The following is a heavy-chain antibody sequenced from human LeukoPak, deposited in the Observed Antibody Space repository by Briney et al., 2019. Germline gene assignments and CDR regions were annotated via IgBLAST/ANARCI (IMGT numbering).Heavy chain of an antibody. CDR1: GGSISSYY. CDR3: ARDASGSFRHWFDP. J-gene: IGHJ5*02. D-gene: IGHD1-26*01. Sequence: SETLSLTCTVSGGSISSYYWSWIRQPAGKGLEWIGRIYTSGSTNYNPSLKSRVTMSVDTSKNQFSLKLSSVTAADTAVYYCARDASGSFRHWFDPWGQGTLVTVSS. CDR2: IYTSGST. V-gene: IGHV4-4*07.